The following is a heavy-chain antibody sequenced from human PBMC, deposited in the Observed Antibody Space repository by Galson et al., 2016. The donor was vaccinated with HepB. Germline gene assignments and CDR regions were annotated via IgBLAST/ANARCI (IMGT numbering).Heavy chain of an antibody. CDR1: GGSISSGGYS. D-gene: IGHD3-10*01. V-gene: IGHV4-30-2*06. CDR3: ARVTYYFDSGSFRFDP. J-gene: IGHJ5*02. CDR2: INHGGST. Sequence: TLSLTCAVSGGSISSGGYSWSWIRQSPGQVLEWIGYINHGGSTLYNPSLKSRVTISVDRSKNLYSLKLSSVIAADTAVYYCARVTYYFDSGSFRFDPWGQGTLVTVSS.